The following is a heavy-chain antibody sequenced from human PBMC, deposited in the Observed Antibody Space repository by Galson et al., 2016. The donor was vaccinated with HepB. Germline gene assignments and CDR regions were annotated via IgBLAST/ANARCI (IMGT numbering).Heavy chain of an antibody. CDR1: GFTLDHYA. J-gene: IGHJ3*02. CDR3: EKDSGAYYYDSSGYRRNAFDI. Sequence: SLRLSCAASGFTLDHYAMHWVRQAPGKGLEWVSGISWNSGSIGYADSVAGRFTISRDNAKNSLYLQMNSLRAGDTALYYCEKDSGAYYYDSSGYRRNAFDIWGQGTMVTVSS. D-gene: IGHD3-22*01. CDR2: ISWNSGSI. V-gene: IGHV3-9*01.